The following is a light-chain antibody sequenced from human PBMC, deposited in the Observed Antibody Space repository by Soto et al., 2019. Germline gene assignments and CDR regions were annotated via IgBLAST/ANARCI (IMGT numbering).Light chain of an antibody. Sequence: EIVMTRAPATLAVSLGAGATLSCRASQNVRTRLAWYQQKPGQAPRLIILDAYTRATGVPDRFSGSGSGTEFIRSIISLQSDDFAVYHCQHIYTWPRTTFSQGTRLEIK. CDR2: DAY. V-gene: IGKV3-15*01. CDR1: QNVRTR. J-gene: IGKJ5*01. CDR3: QHIYTWPRTT.